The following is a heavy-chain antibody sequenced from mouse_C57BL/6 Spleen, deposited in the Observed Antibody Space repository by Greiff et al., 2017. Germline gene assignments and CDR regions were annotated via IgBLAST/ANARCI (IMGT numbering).Heavy chain of an antibody. J-gene: IGHJ2*01. Sequence: VQLKQPGAELVKPGASVKLSCKASGYTFTSYWMQWVKQRPGQGLEWIGEIDPSDSYTNYNQKFKGKATLTVDTSSSTAYMQLSSLPSEDSAVYYCAGTGKRNYWGQGTTLTVSS. V-gene: IGHV1-50*01. CDR3: AGTGKRNY. CDR2: IDPSDSYT. CDR1: GYTFTSYW. D-gene: IGHD4-1*01.